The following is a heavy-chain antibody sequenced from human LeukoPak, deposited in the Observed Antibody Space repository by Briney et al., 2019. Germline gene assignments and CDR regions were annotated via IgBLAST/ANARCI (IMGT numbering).Heavy chain of an antibody. V-gene: IGHV3-23*01. D-gene: IGHD3-10*01. CDR2: IGVSGTT. CDR3: AKEIGAGETPFDY. J-gene: IGHJ4*02. CDR1: GFSFSSFA. Sequence: GGSLRLSCAASGFSFSSFAMSWVRQAPGKGLEWVSAIGVSGTTYYADSVKGRFTISRDNSKNTLYLQMNSLRAEDTAVYYCAKEIGAGETPFDYWGQGTLVTVSS.